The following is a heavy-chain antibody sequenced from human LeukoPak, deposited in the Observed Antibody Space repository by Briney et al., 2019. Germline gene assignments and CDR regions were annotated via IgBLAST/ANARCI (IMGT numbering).Heavy chain of an antibody. CDR3: ARIGRPLVYELWLDY. V-gene: IGHV1-2*02. CDR1: GYTFTGYY. D-gene: IGHD5-18*01. Sequence: GASVKVSCKASGYTFTGYYMHWVRQAPGQGLEWMGWINPNSGGTNYAQKFQGRVTMTRDTSISTAYMELSRLRSDDTAVYYCARIGRPLVYELWLDYWGQRTLVTVSS. CDR2: INPNSGGT. J-gene: IGHJ4*02.